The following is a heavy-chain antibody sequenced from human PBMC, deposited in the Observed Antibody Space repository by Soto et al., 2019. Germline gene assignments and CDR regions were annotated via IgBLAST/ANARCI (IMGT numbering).Heavy chain of an antibody. J-gene: IGHJ6*02. CDR1: GFTFSTYG. CDR3: AKDTSAGYTYGDFYYYGMDV. D-gene: IGHD5-18*01. Sequence: PGGSLRLSCAASGFTFSTYGMSWVRQAPGKGLEWVSGIRGSGGSTFYADSVKGRFTISRDNSKNTLYLQMSSLGAEDTAVYFCAKDTSAGYTYGDFYYYGMDVWGQGTTVTVSS. V-gene: IGHV3-23*01. CDR2: IRGSGGST.